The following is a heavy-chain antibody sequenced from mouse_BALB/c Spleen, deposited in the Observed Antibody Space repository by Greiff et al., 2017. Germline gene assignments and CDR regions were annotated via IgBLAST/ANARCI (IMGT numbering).Heavy chain of an antibody. CDR3: AREGGIAWFAY. V-gene: IGHV5-9-4*01. Sequence: EVQRVESGGGLVKPGGSLKLSCAASGFTFSSYAMSWVRQSPEKRLEWVAEISSGGSYTYYPDTVTGRFTISRDNAKNTLYLEMSSLRSEDTAMYYCAREGGIAWFAYWGQGTLVTVSA. CDR2: ISSGGSYT. J-gene: IGHJ3*01. CDR1: GFTFSSYA.